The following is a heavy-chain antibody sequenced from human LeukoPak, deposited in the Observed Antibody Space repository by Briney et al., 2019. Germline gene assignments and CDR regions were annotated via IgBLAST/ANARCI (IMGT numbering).Heavy chain of an antibody. CDR2: IWYDGSNK. CDR1: GFTFSSYG. CDR3: ARTGYCSSTSCYKAFDY. Sequence: PGGSLRLSCAASGFTFSSYGMHRVRQAPGKGLEWVAVIWYDGSNKYYADSVKGRFTISRDNSKNTLYLQMNSLRAEDTAVYYCARTGYCSSTSCYKAFDYWGQGTLVTVSS. V-gene: IGHV3-33*01. D-gene: IGHD2-2*02. J-gene: IGHJ4*02.